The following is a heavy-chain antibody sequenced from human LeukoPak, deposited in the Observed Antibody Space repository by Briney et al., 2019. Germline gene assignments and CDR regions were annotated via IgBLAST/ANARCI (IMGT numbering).Heavy chain of an antibody. J-gene: IGHJ3*02. CDR1: GYSFTSYW. CDR3: ARQELGYCSSTSCDHAFDI. V-gene: IGHV5-51*01. D-gene: IGHD2-2*01. Sequence: PGGSLRLSCKGSGYSFTSYWIGWVRQMPGKGLEWMGIIYPGESDTRYSPSFQGQVTISADKSISTAYLQWSSLKASDTAMYYCARQELGYCSSTSCDHAFDIWGQGTMVTVSS. CDR2: IYPGESDT.